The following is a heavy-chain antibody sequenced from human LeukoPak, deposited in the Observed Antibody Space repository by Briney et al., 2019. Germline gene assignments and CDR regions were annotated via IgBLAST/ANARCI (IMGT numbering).Heavy chain of an antibody. CDR2: IYYSGTT. J-gene: IGHJ1*01. V-gene: IGHV4-39*01. Sequence: SETLSLTCMVSGASISSSTYYWGWIRQPPGKGLEWIGSIYYSGTTHYNPSLESRVTISVDTSKNRLSLKMSSVTVADTAVYYCARYLRAEYFQYWGQGTLVTVSS. CDR1: GASISSSTYY. CDR3: ARYLRAEYFQY.